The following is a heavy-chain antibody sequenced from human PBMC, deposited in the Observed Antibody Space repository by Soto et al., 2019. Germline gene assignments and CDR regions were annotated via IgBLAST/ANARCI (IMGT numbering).Heavy chain of an antibody. Sequence: SETLSLTCSASGGSITSSSHFWGWVRQPPGKGLEWIGTIYFTGHTYYTPSLKSRLTMSIDTSKNEFSLRLNSVTAADTAVYYCAGQTFTIAAASYGRSNWLDPWGPGTLVTVSA. CDR1: GGSITSSSHF. V-gene: IGHV4-39*01. J-gene: IGHJ5*02. CDR3: AGQTFTIAAASYGRSNWLDP. CDR2: IYFTGHT. D-gene: IGHD6-25*01.